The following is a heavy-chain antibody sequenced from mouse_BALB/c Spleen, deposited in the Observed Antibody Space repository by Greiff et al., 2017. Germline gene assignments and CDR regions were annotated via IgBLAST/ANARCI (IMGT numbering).Heavy chain of an antibody. V-gene: IGHV5-4*02. CDR2: ISDGGSYT. J-gene: IGHJ1*01. CDR1: GFTFSDYY. CDR3: ARDPPYDYDWYFDV. D-gene: IGHD2-4*01. Sequence: DVMLVESGGGLVKPGGSLKLSCAASGFTFSDYYMYWVRQTPEKRLEWVATISDGGSYTYYPDSVKGRFTISRDNAKNNLYLQMSSLKSEDTAMYYCARDPPYDYDWYFDVWGAGTTVTVSS.